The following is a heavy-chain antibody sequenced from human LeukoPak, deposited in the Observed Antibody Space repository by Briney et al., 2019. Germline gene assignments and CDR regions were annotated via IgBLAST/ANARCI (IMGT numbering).Heavy chain of an antibody. D-gene: IGHD3-10*01. CDR3: ARDRYYYNYEAFV. Sequence: GGSLRLSCAVSGFTFSDTYMTWIRQAPGKGLESLSYISPSGTDISYADSVKGRFTISRDNAKNSLFLQMNSLRVEDTAVYFCARDRYYYNYEAFVWGRGAQVTVSS. CDR2: ISPSGTDI. J-gene: IGHJ2*01. CDR1: GFTFSDTY. V-gene: IGHV3-11*04.